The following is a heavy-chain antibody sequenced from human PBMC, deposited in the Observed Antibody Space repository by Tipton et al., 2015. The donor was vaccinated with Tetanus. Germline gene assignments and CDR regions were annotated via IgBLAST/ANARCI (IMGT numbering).Heavy chain of an antibody. CDR3: ARHQSGYFTPFDY. CDR2: IYESGDT. D-gene: IGHD3-3*01. CDR1: GGSIRGDTFY. V-gene: IGHV4-39*01. J-gene: IGHJ4*02. Sequence: TLSLTCTVSGGSIRGDTFYWGWIRQPPGKGLEWIGSIYESGDTYYIPSLKSRVTISVDTSTNQFSLTLNSMAAADTGVYYCARHQSGYFTPFDYWGQGKLVTVSS.